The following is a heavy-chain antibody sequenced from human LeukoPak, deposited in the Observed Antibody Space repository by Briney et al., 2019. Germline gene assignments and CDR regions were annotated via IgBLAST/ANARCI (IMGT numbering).Heavy chain of an antibody. CDR3: ARTNASDI. D-gene: IGHD1-1*01. Sequence: GGSLRLSCAFSGFTFTNYAMSWVRQAPGKGLEWVPGISATGGSTYYAESVRGRFTISRDNSKNTLDLQMSSLRAEDTAVYYCARTNASDIWGQGTMVAVSS. CDR2: ISATGGST. V-gene: IGHV3-23*01. CDR1: GFTFTNYA. J-gene: IGHJ3*02.